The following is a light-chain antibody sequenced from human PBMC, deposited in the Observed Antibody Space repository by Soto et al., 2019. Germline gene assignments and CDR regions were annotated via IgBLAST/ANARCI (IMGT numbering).Light chain of an antibody. Sequence: QSVLTQPASVSGSPGQSITISCTGTSSDVGGYNSVSWYRQDPGKAPKLMIYDVTNRPSGVSNRFSGSKSGNTASLTISGLQAEDEADYYYSSFTSDITYVFGTGTQLTVL. J-gene: IGLJ1*01. CDR1: SSDVGGYNS. CDR2: DVT. V-gene: IGLV2-14*01. CDR3: SSFTSDITYV.